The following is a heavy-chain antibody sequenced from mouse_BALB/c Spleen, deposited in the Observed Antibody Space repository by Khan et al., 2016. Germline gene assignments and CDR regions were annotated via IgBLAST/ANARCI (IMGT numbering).Heavy chain of an antibody. Sequence: QVQLQQSGAELMKPGASVKISCKTTGYIFPNYWIEWIKERPGHGLEWFGEILPRSGSVYCNEKFRGTATFTAETSSNTAYMPLSSPTSEDSAINYSARGAYWGPGTLVTVSA. V-gene: IGHV1-9*01. CDR1: GYIFPNYW. J-gene: IGHJ3*01. CDR3: ARGAY. CDR2: ILPRSGSV.